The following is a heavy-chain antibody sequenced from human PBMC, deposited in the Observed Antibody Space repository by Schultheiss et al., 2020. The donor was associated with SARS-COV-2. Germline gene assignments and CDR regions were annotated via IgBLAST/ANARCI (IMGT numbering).Heavy chain of an antibody. CDR1: GGSISSYY. D-gene: IGHD6-6*01. CDR2: INHSGST. V-gene: IGHV4-34*01. J-gene: IGHJ6*02. Sequence: SETLSLTCTVSGGSISSYYWSWIRQPPGKGLEWIGEINHSGSTNYNPSLKSRVTISVDTSKNQFSLKLSSVTAADTAVYYCARGIAARPASYYGMDVWGQGTTVTVSS. CDR3: ARGIAARPASYYGMDV.